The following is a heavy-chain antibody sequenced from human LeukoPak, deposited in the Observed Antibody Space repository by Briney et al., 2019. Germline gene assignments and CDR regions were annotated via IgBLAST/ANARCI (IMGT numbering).Heavy chain of an antibody. V-gene: IGHV4-31*03. D-gene: IGHD2-2*01. CDR2: IYYSGST. CDR3: ARESIVVVPAATGGDYYYYYMDV. Sequence: SETLSLTCTVSGGSTSSGGYYWSWIRQHPGKGLEWIGYIYYSGSTYYNPSLKSRVTISVDTSKNQFPLKLSSVTAADTVVYYCARESIVVVPAATGGDYYYYYMDVWGKGTTVTVSS. CDR1: GGSTSSGGYY. J-gene: IGHJ6*03.